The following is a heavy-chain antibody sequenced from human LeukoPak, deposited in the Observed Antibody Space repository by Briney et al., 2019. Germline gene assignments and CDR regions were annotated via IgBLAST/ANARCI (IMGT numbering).Heavy chain of an antibody. CDR3: AKDGDFYYDFWSGYSYYYYMDV. V-gene: IGHV3-48*03. D-gene: IGHD3-3*01. J-gene: IGHJ6*03. Sequence: GGSLRLSCAASGFTFSSYEMNWVRQAPGKGLEGVSYISSSGSTIYYADSVKGRFTISRDNAKNSLYLQMNSLRAEDTAVYYCAKDGDFYYDFWSGYSYYYYMDVWGKGTTVTVSS. CDR2: ISSSGSTI. CDR1: GFTFSSYE.